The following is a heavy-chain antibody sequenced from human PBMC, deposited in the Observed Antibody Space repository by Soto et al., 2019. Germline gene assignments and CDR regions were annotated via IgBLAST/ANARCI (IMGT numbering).Heavy chain of an antibody. V-gene: IGHV3-23*01. Sequence: QLLESGGGLVQPGGSLRLSCVASGFPFSNYAMTWVRQAPGKGLEWVSALSGSGVSTYYADSVMGRFTISRANSKNTEYLQMNSLRAEDKAVYYCAKIESSFFYDSTGYYPFDYWGQGTLVTVSS. J-gene: IGHJ4*02. CDR1: GFPFSNYA. D-gene: IGHD3-22*01. CDR3: AKIESSFFYDSTGYYPFDY. CDR2: LSGSGVST.